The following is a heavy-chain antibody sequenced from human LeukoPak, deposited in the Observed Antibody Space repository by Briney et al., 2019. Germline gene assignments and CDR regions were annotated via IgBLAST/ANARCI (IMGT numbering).Heavy chain of an antibody. Sequence: SETLSLTCTVSGDSISSSSYYWDWIRQPPGKGLEWIGSIYYSGSTYYNPSLKSRVTISVDTSKNQFSLKLTSVTAADTAVYYCARDFNTDYFAFDPWGQGTLVTVSS. CDR3: ARDFNTDYFAFDP. V-gene: IGHV4-39*02. D-gene: IGHD2/OR15-2a*01. CDR1: GDSISSSSYY. CDR2: IYYSGST. J-gene: IGHJ5*02.